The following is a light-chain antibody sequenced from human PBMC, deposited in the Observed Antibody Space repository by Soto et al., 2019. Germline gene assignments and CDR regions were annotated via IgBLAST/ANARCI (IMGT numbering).Light chain of an antibody. Sequence: NFMLTQPPSVSESPGKTVTISCTRSSGSIATNYVQWYQQRPGSAPTTVMYEDNERPSGVPDRFSGSIDSSSNSASLTISGLKTEDEADYYCQSYDRMNYVVFGGGTKLTVL. CDR2: EDN. V-gene: IGLV6-57*04. CDR1: SGSIATNY. CDR3: QSYDRMNYVV. J-gene: IGLJ2*01.